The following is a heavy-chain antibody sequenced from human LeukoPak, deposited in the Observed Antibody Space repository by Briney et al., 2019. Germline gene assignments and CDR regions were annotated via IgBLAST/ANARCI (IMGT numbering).Heavy chain of an antibody. CDR3: TREALGYCSSTSCYPFDY. J-gene: IGHJ4*02. Sequence: ASVKVSCKASVGTFSSYAIIWVRQAPGQGLVWMGRIIPILGIANYAQKFQGRVTITADKSTSTAYMELSSLRSEDTAVYYCTREALGYCSSTSCYPFDYWGQGTLVTVSS. V-gene: IGHV1-69*04. CDR1: VGTFSSYA. CDR2: IIPILGIA. D-gene: IGHD2-2*01.